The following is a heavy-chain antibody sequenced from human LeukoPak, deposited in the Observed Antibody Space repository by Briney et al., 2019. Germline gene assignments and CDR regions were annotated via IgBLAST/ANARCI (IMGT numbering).Heavy chain of an antibody. D-gene: IGHD5-24*01. CDR1: GGTFSSYA. V-gene: IGHV1-69*05. J-gene: IGHJ4*02. Sequence: GSSLRVSCKASGGTFSSYAISWVRQAPGQGLEWVGRIIPIFGTANYAHTFQGRVTITTDESTSTVYMEMSSLRSEDTAVYDCARDRGVASLWALWLQFHYWGQGTLVTVSS. CDR2: IIPIFGTA. CDR3: ARDRGVASLWALWLQFHY.